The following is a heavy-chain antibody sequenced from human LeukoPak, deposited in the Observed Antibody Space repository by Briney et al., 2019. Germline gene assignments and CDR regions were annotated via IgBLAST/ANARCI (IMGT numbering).Heavy chain of an antibody. CDR2: IYHRGST. V-gene: IGHV4-38-2*01. CDR3: ARARYYGSGSKRGFDY. CDR1: GDSLSSGYY. D-gene: IGHD3-10*01. J-gene: IGHJ4*02. Sequence: PSETLSLTSAVSGDSLSSGYYWGWTRQPPGKGLEWIGSIYHRGSTYYNPSLTSRVTTSVDTSKNQFSLTLSSVTAADTAVYFCARARYYGSGSKRGFDYWGQGTLVTVS.